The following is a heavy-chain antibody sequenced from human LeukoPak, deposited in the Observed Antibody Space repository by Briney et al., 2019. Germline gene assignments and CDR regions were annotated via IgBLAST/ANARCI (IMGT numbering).Heavy chain of an antibody. V-gene: IGHV4-38-2*02. J-gene: IGHJ4*02. D-gene: IGHD3-16*02. Sequence: NPSETLSLTCTVSGYSINSGYYWVWIRQPPGKGLEWIGSIYRSGSTNYNPSLKSRVTISVDTSKNQFSLKVSSVTAADTAVYYCARDLGAHDYVWGSYRYPFSFDYWGQGTLVTVSS. CDR1: GYSINSGYY. CDR3: ARDLGAHDYVWGSYRYPFSFDY. CDR2: IYRSGST.